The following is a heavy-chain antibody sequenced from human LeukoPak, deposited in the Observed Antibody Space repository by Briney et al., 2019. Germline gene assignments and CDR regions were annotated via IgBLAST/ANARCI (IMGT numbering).Heavy chain of an antibody. CDR3: AGNGVRYFDSKWFDP. CDR2: INPNSGGT. J-gene: IGHJ5*02. CDR1: GYTFIGYY. Sequence: ASVKVSCKASGYTFIGYYMHWVRQAPGQGLEWMGWINPNSGGTNYAQKFQGRVTMTRDTSISTAYMELSRLRSDDTAVYYCAGNGVRYFDSKWFDPWGHRTPVTVSS. D-gene: IGHD3-9*01. V-gene: IGHV1-2*02.